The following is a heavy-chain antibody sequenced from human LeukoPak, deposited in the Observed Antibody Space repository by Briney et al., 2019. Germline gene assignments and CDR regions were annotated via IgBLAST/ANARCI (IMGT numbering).Heavy chain of an antibody. CDR3: ARDGSYDFWSGSTYYYYMDV. CDR2: INHSGST. J-gene: IGHJ6*03. D-gene: IGHD3-3*01. CDR1: GGSFSGYY. V-gene: IGHV4-34*01. Sequence: SETLSLTCAVSGGSFSGYYWSWIRQPPGKGLEWIGEINHSGSTNYNPSLKGRVTMSVDTSKNQFSLKLSSVTAADTAVYSCARDGSYDFWSGSTYYYYMDVWGKGTTVTVSS.